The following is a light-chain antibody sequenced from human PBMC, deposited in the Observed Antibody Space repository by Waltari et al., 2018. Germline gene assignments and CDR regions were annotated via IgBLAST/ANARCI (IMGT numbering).Light chain of an antibody. CDR1: QSFTRY. J-gene: IGKJ1*01. V-gene: IGKV3-20*01. CDR2: DAS. CDR3: QHYVRLPVT. Sequence: EIVLTQLPGTLSLSPGERATLSCRASQSFTRYLAWYQHKPGQAPRLLIYDASTRAAGIADRFSGSGFGTDFTLTISRLEPEDSAVYYCQHYVRLPVTFGQGTKVEIK.